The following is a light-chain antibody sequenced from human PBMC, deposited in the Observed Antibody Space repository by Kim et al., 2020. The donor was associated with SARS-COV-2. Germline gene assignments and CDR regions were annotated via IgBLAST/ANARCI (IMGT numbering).Light chain of an antibody. CDR1: GNDIGGYNY. V-gene: IGLV2-14*03. CDR2: DVT. Sequence: QSALTQPASVSGSPGQSITVSCTGTGNDIGGYNYVSWYQHRPGKAPQLILFDVTDRPSGVSDRFSGSKSGNRASLTISGLQADDEADYYCISFTSGGPVWVFGGGTKLTVL. J-gene: IGLJ3*02. CDR3: ISFTSGGPVWV.